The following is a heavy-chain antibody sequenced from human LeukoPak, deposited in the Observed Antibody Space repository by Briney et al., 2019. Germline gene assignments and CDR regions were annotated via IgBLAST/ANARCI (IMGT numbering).Heavy chain of an antibody. CDR1: GYTFTGYY. Sequence: GASVKVSCKASGYTFTGYYMHWVRQAPGQGLEWKGWINPNSGGTNYAQKFQGRVTMTRDTSISTAYMELSRLRSDDTAVYYCARVPAGPLWEVHRLDYWGQGTLVTVSS. CDR2: INPNSGGT. CDR3: ARVPAGPLWEVHRLDY. D-gene: IGHD1-26*01. J-gene: IGHJ4*02. V-gene: IGHV1-2*02.